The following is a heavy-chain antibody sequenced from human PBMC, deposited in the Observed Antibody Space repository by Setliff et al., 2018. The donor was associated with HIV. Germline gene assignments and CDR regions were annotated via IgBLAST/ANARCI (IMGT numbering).Heavy chain of an antibody. CDR1: GYTFTSYD. D-gene: IGHD3-3*01. Sequence: ASVKVSCKASGYTFTSYDINWVRQAPGQGLEWMGWIGTYNGDTNYAQKFRGRVTMTRDTSISTVYMELSSLTSDDTAVYYCTSSVLQFFGVVVDFDFWGQGTLVTVSS. CDR2: IGTYNGDT. J-gene: IGHJ4*02. V-gene: IGHV1-2*02. CDR3: TSSVLQFFGVVVDFDF.